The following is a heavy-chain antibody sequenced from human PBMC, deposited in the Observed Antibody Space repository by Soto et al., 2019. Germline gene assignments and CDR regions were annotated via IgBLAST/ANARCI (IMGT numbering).Heavy chain of an antibody. CDR1: GGSFSGDY. CDR2: INHSGST. CDR3: ARGIKIARGMDV. Sequence: QVQLQQWGAGLLKPSETLSLNCAVYGGSFSGDYWSWIRQSPGKGLEWIGEINHSGSTNYNPSLKSRVTISVDTSTNQFSLKLSSVTAADTAVYYCARGIKIARGMDVWGQGTTVTVSS. V-gene: IGHV4-34*01. J-gene: IGHJ6*02. D-gene: IGHD6-6*01.